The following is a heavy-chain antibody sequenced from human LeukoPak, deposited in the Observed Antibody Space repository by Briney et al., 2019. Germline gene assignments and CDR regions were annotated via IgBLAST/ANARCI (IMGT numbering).Heavy chain of an antibody. V-gene: IGHV1-69*06. CDR2: IIPIFGTA. J-gene: IGHJ6*03. CDR1: GYTFTSYY. CDR3: ARGGRGYSGYDLYYYYYYMDV. D-gene: IGHD5-12*01. Sequence: SVKVSCKASGYTFTSYYMHWVRQAPGQGLEWMGGIIPIFGTANYAQKFQGRVTITADKSTSTAYMELSSLRSEDTAVYYCARGGRGYSGYDLYYYYYYMDVWGKGTTVTVSS.